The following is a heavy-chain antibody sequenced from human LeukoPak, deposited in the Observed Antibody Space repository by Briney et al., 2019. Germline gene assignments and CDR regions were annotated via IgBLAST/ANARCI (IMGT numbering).Heavy chain of an antibody. D-gene: IGHD2-15*01. CDR3: ARGYCSGGTCYLVENWLDP. V-gene: IGHV1-2*06. CDR2: INPNSGGT. Sequence: EASVKVPCKASGYTLTAYYIYWVRQAPGQGLEWMGRINPNSGGTDYAQNFQGRVTMTRDTSISTAYMELSRLRSDDTAVHYCARGYCSGGTCYLVENWLDPWGQGTLVTVSS. CDR1: GYTLTAYY. J-gene: IGHJ5*02.